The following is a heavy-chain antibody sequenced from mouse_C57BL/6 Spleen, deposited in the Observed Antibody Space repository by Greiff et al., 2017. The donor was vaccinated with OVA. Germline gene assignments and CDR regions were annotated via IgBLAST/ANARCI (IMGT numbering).Heavy chain of an antibody. Sequence: QVQLQQSGAELMKPGASVKLSCKATGYTFTGYWIEWVKQRPGHGLEWIGEILPGSGSTNYNEKFKGKATFTADTSSNTAYMQLSSLTTEDSAIYYCARRTAQAPAWCAYWGQGTLVTVSA. V-gene: IGHV1-9*01. CDR3: ARRTAQAPAWCAY. J-gene: IGHJ3*01. CDR1: GYTFTGYW. CDR2: ILPGSGST. D-gene: IGHD3-2*02.